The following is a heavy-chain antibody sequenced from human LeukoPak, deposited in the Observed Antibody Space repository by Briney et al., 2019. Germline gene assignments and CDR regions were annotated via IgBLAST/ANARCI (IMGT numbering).Heavy chain of an antibody. CDR1: GFSFNSFE. Sequence: GGSLRLSCAASGFSFNSFEMSWVRQAPGKGLEWVSYISSSGSTIYYADSVKGRFTISRDNAKNSLYLQMNSLRAEDTAVYYCVRAGGYGYGPGGYWGQGTLVTVSS. CDR2: ISSSGSTI. J-gene: IGHJ4*02. CDR3: VRAGGYGYGPGGY. V-gene: IGHV3-48*03. D-gene: IGHD5-18*01.